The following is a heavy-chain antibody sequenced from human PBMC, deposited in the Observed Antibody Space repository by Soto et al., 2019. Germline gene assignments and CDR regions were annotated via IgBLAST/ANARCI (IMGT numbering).Heavy chain of an antibody. J-gene: IGHJ4*02. CDR3: ARHSRDYDSSGYYPLNYFDY. CDR2: IYYSGST. V-gene: IGHV4-59*08. CDR1: GGSISSYY. D-gene: IGHD3-22*01. Sequence: SETLSLTCTVSGGSISSYYWSWIRQPPGKGLEWIGYIYYSGSTNYNPSLKSRVTISVDTSKNQFSLKLSSVTAADTAVYYCARHSRDYDSSGYYPLNYFDYWGQGTLVTV.